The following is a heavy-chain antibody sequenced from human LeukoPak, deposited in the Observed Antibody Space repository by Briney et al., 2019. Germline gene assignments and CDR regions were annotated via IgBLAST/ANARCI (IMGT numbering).Heavy chain of an antibody. J-gene: IGHJ4*02. CDR2: INHSGST. V-gene: IGHV4-34*01. CDR3: ASLNYCSSTSCYFVFDY. D-gene: IGHD2-2*01. CDR1: GGSFSGYY. Sequence: SETLSLTCAVYGGSFSGYYWSWIRQPPGKGLEWIGEINHSGSTNYNPPLKSRVTISVDTSKNQFPLKLSSVTAADTAVYYCASLNYCSSTSCYFVFDYWGQGTLVTVSS.